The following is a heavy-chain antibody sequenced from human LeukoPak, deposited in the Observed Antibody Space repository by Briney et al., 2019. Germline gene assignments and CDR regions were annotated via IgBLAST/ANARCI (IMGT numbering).Heavy chain of an antibody. CDR2: IQYDGSNK. Sequence: GESLRLSCAASGFTFSSYGMHWVRQVPGKGLEWVAVIQYDGSNKDYADSVKGRFTISRDNSKNTLYLQMNSLRAEDTAVYYCARGKYTSGWYYFDYWGQGSLVTVSS. J-gene: IGHJ4*02. D-gene: IGHD6-19*01. CDR3: ARGKYTSGWYYFDY. CDR1: GFTFSSYG. V-gene: IGHV3-33*08.